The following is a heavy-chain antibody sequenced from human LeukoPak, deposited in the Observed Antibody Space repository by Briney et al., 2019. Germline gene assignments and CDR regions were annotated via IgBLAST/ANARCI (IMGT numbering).Heavy chain of an antibody. Sequence: ASVKVSCKASGYTFTNYGISWVRQAPGQGLEWMGWISAYNGNTNYAQKLQGRVTMTTDTSTSTAYMELRSLRSDDTALYYCARDLGGSWYRYFDYWGQGTLVIVSS. CDR1: GYTFTNYG. D-gene: IGHD6-13*01. V-gene: IGHV1-18*01. CDR3: ARDLGGSWYRYFDY. J-gene: IGHJ4*02. CDR2: ISAYNGNT.